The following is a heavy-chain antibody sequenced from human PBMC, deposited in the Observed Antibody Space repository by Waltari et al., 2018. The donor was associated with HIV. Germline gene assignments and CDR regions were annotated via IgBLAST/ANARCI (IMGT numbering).Heavy chain of an antibody. CDR1: GFTVSSNY. D-gene: IGHD3-10*01. Sequence: GSLRLSCAASGFTVSSNYMSWVRQAPGKGLEWVSVIYSGGSTYYADSVKGRFTISRDNSKNTLYLQMNSLRAEDTAVYYCARDQGRMVRGVIITAGMDVWGQGTTVTVSS. V-gene: IGHV3-53*01. CDR3: ARDQGRMVRGVIITAGMDV. J-gene: IGHJ6*02. CDR2: IYSGGST.